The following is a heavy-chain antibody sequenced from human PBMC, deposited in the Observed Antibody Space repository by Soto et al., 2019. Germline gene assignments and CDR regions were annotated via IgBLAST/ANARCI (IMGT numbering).Heavy chain of an antibody. CDR3: AREVVVVVAATPVYWFDP. Sequence: QVQLQESGPGLVKPSETLSLTCTVSGGSVSRGSYYWSWIRQPPGKGLEWIGYIYYSGSTNYNPSLKSRVTISVDTAKNQFSLKLSSVTAADTAVYYCAREVVVVVAATPVYWFDPWGQGTLVTVSS. J-gene: IGHJ5*02. D-gene: IGHD2-15*01. CDR1: GGSVSRGSYY. CDR2: IYYSGST. V-gene: IGHV4-61*01.